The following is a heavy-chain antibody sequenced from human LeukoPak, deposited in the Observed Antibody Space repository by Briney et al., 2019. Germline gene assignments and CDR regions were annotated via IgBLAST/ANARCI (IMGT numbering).Heavy chain of an antibody. CDR3: ARVVASTSIDS. D-gene: IGHD2-15*01. J-gene: IGHJ4*02. Sequence: SETLSLTCTVSGYSINSGYFWGWVRQPPGKGPEWIGSIFHTGDVYYNPSLRSRVTLSIDTSRNQVSLKVASVTAADTALYYCARVVASTSIDSWGQGILVTVSS. V-gene: IGHV4-38-2*02. CDR2: IFHTGDV. CDR1: GYSINSGYF.